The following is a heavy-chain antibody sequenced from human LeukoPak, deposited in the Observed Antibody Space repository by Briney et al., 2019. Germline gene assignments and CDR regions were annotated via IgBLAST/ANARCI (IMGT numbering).Heavy chain of an antibody. D-gene: IGHD3-16*01. CDR2: INHNGNVN. V-gene: IGHV3-7*03. J-gene: IGHJ6*02. CDR3: ARGGGLDV. CDR1: GFTFSSYA. Sequence: GGSLRLSCAASGFTFSSYAMHWVRQAPGKGLEWVASINHNGNVNYYVDSVKGRFTISRDNAKNSLYLQMSNLRAEDTAVYFCARGGGLDVWGQGATVTVSS.